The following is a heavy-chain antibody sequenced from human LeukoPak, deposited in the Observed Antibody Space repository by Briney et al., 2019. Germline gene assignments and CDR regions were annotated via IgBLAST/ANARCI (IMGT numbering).Heavy chain of an antibody. CDR1: GFIFSNYA. J-gene: IGHJ4*02. CDR3: AKDSILIPASKFALDY. CDR2: ISNEGNNK. D-gene: IGHD2-2*01. V-gene: IGHV3-30-3*01. Sequence: SLRLSCAASGFIFSNYAMHWVRQAPGKGLEWVAVISNEGNNKYYADSVKGRFTISRDNSKNTLYLQMNSLRAEDTAVYYCAKDSILIPASKFALDYWGQGTLVTVSS.